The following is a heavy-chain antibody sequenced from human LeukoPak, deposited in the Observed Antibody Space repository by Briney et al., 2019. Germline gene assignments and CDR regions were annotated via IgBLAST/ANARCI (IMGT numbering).Heavy chain of an antibody. J-gene: IGHJ2*01. CDR1: GGSISSSSYY. D-gene: IGHD3-3*01. V-gene: IGHV4-39*01. CDR3: ARRITIFGVVINWYFDL. CDR2: IYYSGST. Sequence: SETLSLTCTVSGGSISSSSYYWGWIRQPPGEGLEWIGSIYYSGSTYYNPSLKSRVTISVDTSKNQFSLKLSSVTAADTAVYYCARRITIFGVVINWYFDLWGRGTLVTVSS.